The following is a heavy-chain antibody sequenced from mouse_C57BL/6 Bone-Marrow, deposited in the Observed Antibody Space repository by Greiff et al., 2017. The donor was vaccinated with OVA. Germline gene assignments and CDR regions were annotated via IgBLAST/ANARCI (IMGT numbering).Heavy chain of an antibody. CDR3: ASLHYYDYDDY. V-gene: IGHV1-69*01. D-gene: IGHD2-4*01. CDR1: GYTFTSYW. CDR2: IDPSDSYT. J-gene: IGHJ2*01. Sequence: QVQLQQPGAELVMPGASVKLSCKASGYTFTSYWMHWVKQRPGQGLEWIGEIDPSDSYTNYNQKFKGKSTLTVDKSSSTAYMQLSSLTSEDSAVYYCASLHYYDYDDYWGQGTTLTVSS.